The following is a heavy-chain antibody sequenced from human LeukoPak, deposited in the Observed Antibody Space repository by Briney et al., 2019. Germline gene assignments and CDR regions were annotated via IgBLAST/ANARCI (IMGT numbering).Heavy chain of an antibody. CDR1: RYTFTSYY. J-gene: IGHJ4*02. CDR2: INPSGGST. D-gene: IGHD3-10*01. Sequence: ASVKVSCNASRYTFTSYYMHWVRQAPGQGLEWMGIINPSGGSTIYAQKFQGRVTMTRDTSTSTVYMELSSLRSEDTAVYYCARGFGVTMVRGVIVFFDYWGQGTLVTVSS. V-gene: IGHV1-46*01. CDR3: ARGFGVTMVRGVIVFFDY.